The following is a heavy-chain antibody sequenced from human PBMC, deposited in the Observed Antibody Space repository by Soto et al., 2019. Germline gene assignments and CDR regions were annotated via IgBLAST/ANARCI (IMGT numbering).Heavy chain of an antibody. CDR1: GGTFSSYA. V-gene: IGHV1-69*12. CDR2: IIPIFGTA. CDR3: ARGSRRKHSSSTYFDY. D-gene: IGHD2-2*01. J-gene: IGHJ4*02. Sequence: QVQLVQSGAEVKKPGSSVKVSCKAAGGTFSSYAISWVRQAPGQGLEWMGGIIPIFGTANYAQKFQGSVTITADESTSTAYMELSSLSSEDTAVYYCARGSRRKHSSSTYFDYWGQGTLVTVSS.